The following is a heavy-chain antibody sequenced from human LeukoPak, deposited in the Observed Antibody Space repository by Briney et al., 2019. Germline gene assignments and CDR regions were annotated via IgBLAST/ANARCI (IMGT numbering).Heavy chain of an antibody. CDR2: ISAYNGNT. CDR1: GYTFTSSG. Sequence: ASVKVSCKASGYTFTSSGISWVRQAPGQGLEWMGWISAYNGNTNYAQKLQGRVTMTTDTSTSTAYMELRSLRSDDTAGYYCARGLVGSSSWYLEGFDYWGQGTLVTVSS. J-gene: IGHJ4*01. D-gene: IGHD6-13*01. V-gene: IGHV1-18*01. CDR3: ARGLVGSSSWYLEGFDY.